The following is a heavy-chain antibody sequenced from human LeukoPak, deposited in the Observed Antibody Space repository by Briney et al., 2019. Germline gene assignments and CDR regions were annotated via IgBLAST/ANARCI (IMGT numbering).Heavy chain of an antibody. CDR3: ATARYYDILTGSYPYYFDY. J-gene: IGHJ4*02. CDR2: IYYSGST. CDR1: GGSIRSSSYY. V-gene: IGHV4-39*01. Sequence: SETLSLTCTVSGGSIRSSSYYWGWIRQPPGKGLEWIGSIYYSGSTYYNPSLKSRVTISVDTSKNQFSLKLSSVTAADTAVYYCATARYYDILTGSYPYYFDYWGQGTLVTVSS. D-gene: IGHD3-9*01.